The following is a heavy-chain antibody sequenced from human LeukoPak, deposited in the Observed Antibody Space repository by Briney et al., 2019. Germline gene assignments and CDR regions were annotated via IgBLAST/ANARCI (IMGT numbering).Heavy chain of an antibody. CDR2: IYSGGST. Sequence: PGGSLRLSCAASGFTFSSYGMHWVRQAPGKGLEWVSVIYSGGSTYYADSVKGRFTISRDNSKNTLYLQMNSLRAEDTAVYYCARADSSGFPAGYWGQGTLVTVSS. V-gene: IGHV3-66*01. CDR1: GFTFSSYG. D-gene: IGHD6-19*01. CDR3: ARADSSGFPAGY. J-gene: IGHJ4*02.